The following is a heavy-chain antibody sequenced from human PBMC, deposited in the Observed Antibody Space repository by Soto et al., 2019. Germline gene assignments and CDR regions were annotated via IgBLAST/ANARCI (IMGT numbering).Heavy chain of an antibody. CDR3: ARTPIVVVVAATPADY. CDR1: GYTFSSYG. J-gene: IGHJ4*02. V-gene: IGHV1-18*01. Sequence: QGQLVQSGAEVKKPGASVKVSCKASGYTFSSYGISWVRQAPGQGLEWMGWISAYNGRTNYAQRLQGRVTMTIDTSTSTAYMELRSLRSDDTAVYYCARTPIVVVVAATPADYLGQGTLVTVSS. D-gene: IGHD2-15*01. CDR2: ISAYNGRT.